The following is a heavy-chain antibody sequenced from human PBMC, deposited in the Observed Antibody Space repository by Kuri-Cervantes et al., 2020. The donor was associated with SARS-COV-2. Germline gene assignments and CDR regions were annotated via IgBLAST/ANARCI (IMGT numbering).Heavy chain of an antibody. Sequence: LHCSSPGFTLSNYWMHWVRQVPGKGLVWVSRISSDGNTINYADSVKGRFTISRDNAKNTLDLQMHSLRVEDSAVYYCTRVLVGYSGLMDVWGQGTAVTVSS. CDR1: GFTLSNYW. CDR3: TRVLVGYSGLMDV. D-gene: IGHD3-22*01. V-gene: IGHV3-74*01. CDR2: ISSDGNTI. J-gene: IGHJ6*02.